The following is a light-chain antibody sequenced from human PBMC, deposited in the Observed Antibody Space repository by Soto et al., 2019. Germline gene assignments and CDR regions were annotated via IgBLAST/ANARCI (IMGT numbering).Light chain of an antibody. J-gene: IGLJ3*02. Sequence: HSVLTQPPSVSGAPGQRVTISCTGNNSNLGAGYDVHWYQQLPGAAPKLVIFGNRNRPSGVPERFSGSKSGTSASLAITGLQPEDEADYYCQAYDYSLTESVFGGGTKLTVL. CDR3: QAYDYSLTESV. V-gene: IGLV1-40*01. CDR1: NSNLGAGYD. CDR2: GNR.